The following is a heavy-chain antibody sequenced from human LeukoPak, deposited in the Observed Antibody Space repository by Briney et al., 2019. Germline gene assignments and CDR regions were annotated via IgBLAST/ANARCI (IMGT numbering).Heavy chain of an antibody. J-gene: IGHJ6*02. CDR3: ARVWRYYDSSGYYYSYYYYYGMDV. D-gene: IGHD3-22*01. CDR1: GGSFSGYY. V-gene: IGHV4-34*01. Sequence: SETLSLTCAVYGGSFSGYYWSWILQPPGKGLEWIGEINHSGSTNYNPSLKSRVTISVDTSKNQFSLKLSSVTAADTAVYYCARVWRYYDSSGYYYSYYYYYGMDVWGQGTTVTVSS. CDR2: INHSGST.